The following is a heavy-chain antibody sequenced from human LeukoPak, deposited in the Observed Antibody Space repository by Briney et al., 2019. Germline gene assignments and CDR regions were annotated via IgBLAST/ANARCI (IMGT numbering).Heavy chain of an antibody. Sequence: GQSLRLSCALSAFTFGIYAITWVRQTPGGGMEWVSFINGGVDKTYYADSLTDRLTLSRDTSEQTLFLQVDSLRPEDTAVYYCVKANFYHISAYYRRFDSWGQGTLVTVST. CDR1: AFTFGIYA. CDR3: VKANFYHISAYYRRFDS. D-gene: IGHD3-22*01. CDR2: INGGVDKT. V-gene: IGHV3-23*01. J-gene: IGHJ5*01.